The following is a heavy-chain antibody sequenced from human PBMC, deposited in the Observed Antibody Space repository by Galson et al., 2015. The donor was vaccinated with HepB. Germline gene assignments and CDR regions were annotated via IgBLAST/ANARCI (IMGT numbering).Heavy chain of an antibody. CDR2: ISTNGDST. V-gene: IGHV3-64D*06. CDR1: GFTFSSYA. D-gene: IGHD3-22*01. Sequence: SLRLSCAASGFTFSSYAMHWVRQAPGKGLEYVSVISTNGDSTYYADSVKGRFTISRDNSKNTLYLQMSSLRAEDTAVYYCVKGIPRNYDSRVYYYGMDVWGQGTTVTVSS. J-gene: IGHJ6*02. CDR3: VKGIPRNYDSRVYYYGMDV.